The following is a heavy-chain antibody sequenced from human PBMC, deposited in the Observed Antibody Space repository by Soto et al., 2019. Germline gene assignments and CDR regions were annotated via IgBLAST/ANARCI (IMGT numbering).Heavy chain of an antibody. J-gene: IGHJ4*02. D-gene: IGHD3-3*01. CDR2: ISGSGGST. CDR1: GFTFSKFV. V-gene: IGHV3-23*01. CDR3: AKGLRFLEWLSSHRYFDY. Sequence: GGSLRLSCAASGFTFSKFVMSWVRQAPGKGLEWVSAISGSGGSTYYADSVKGRFTISRDNSKNTLYLQMNSLRAEDTAVYYCAKGLRFLEWLSSHRYFDYWGQGTLVTVSS.